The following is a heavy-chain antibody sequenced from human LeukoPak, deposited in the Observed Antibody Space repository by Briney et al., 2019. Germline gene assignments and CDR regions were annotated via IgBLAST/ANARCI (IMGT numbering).Heavy chain of an antibody. CDR3: ARARPGIAAAADY. CDR1: GFTFSSYW. Sequence: PGGSLRLSCAASGFTFSSYWMHWVRQAPGKGLVWVSRINSDGSSTSYADSVKGRFTISRDNAKNTLYLQMNSLRAEDTAVYYCARARPGIAAAADYWGRGTLVTVSS. D-gene: IGHD6-13*01. J-gene: IGHJ4*02. CDR2: INSDGSST. V-gene: IGHV3-74*01.